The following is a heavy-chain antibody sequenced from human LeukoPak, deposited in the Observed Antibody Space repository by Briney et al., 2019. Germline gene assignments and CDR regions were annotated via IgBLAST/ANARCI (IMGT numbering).Heavy chain of an antibody. D-gene: IGHD3-9*01. Sequence: SSETLSLTCAVSGGSISSCNWWSWVRQPPGKGLEWIGEIYHSGSTNYNPSLKSRVTISVDKSKNQFSLKLSSVTAADTAVYYCARGGKYYDILTGYYIGPNFDYWGQGTLVTVSS. CDR2: IYHSGST. CDR1: GGSISSCNW. CDR3: ARGGKYYDILTGYYIGPNFDY. V-gene: IGHV4-4*02. J-gene: IGHJ4*02.